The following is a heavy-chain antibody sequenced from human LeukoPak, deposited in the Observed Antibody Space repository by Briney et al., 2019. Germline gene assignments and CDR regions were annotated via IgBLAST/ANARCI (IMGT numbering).Heavy chain of an antibody. CDR1: GGSIRSYY. J-gene: IGHJ5*02. Sequence: PSETLSLTCAVSGGSIRSYYWSWIRQPPGKGLEWIGYIYYSGSTNYHPSLKSRVTISVDRSKNQFSLKLSSVTAADTAVYYCARVDGDCSSTSCYMAWLDPRGQGTLVTVSS. V-gene: IGHV4-59*12. CDR2: IYYSGST. CDR3: ARVDGDCSSTSCYMAWLDP. D-gene: IGHD2-2*02.